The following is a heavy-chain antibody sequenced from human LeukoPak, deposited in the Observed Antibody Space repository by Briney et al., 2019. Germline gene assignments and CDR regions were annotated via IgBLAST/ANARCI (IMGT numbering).Heavy chain of an antibody. CDR3: VRLGRMGNVVY. Sequence: SETLSLTCTVSGGSISRTSQYWGWIRQPPENRLEWIGSMYYSGATYYNPSLKSRVTISLDTSKNQFSLTLTSVTAADTAVYYCVRLGRMGNVVYWGQGTLVPVSS. J-gene: IGHJ4*02. D-gene: IGHD3/OR15-3a*01. CDR2: MYYSGAT. CDR1: GGSISRTSQY. V-gene: IGHV4-39*01.